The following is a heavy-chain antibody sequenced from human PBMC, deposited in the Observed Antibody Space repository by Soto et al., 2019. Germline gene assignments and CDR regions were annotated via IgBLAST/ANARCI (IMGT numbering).Heavy chain of an antibody. CDR2: IYYSGST. Sequence: PXETLSLTCTVAGCSISSSSYCWGWIRQPPGKGLEWIGSIYYSGSTYYNPSLKSRVTISVDTSKNQFSLKLSSVTAADTAVYYCARQDSSSWYTDYYYYGMDVWGQGTTVTVSS. V-gene: IGHV4-39*01. CDR3: ARQDSSSWYTDYYYYGMDV. J-gene: IGHJ6*02. CDR1: GCSISSSSYC. D-gene: IGHD6-13*01.